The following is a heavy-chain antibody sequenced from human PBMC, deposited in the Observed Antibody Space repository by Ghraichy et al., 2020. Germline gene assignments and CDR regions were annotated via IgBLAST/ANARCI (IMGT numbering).Heavy chain of an antibody. D-gene: IGHD2-2*01. J-gene: IGHJ5*02. V-gene: IGHV4-59*01. Sequence: SQTLSLTCTVSGDSLNNYYWSWIRQAPWKGLEWIGSIYHNGRTKYNPSLKSRVTMSVDTSKNQFSLSLTSVTAADTAVFYCARDQEWRASSSGFDPWGQGTLVSVS. CDR3: ARDQEWRASSSGFDP. CDR1: GDSLNNYY. CDR2: IYHNGRT.